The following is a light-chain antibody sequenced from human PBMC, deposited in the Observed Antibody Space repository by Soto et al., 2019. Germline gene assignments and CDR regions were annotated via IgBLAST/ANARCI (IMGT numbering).Light chain of an antibody. V-gene: IGKV1-27*01. CDR3: QNYNSAPLT. CDR2: ATS. Sequence: GDRVTITCRASQDISNSLAWYQQKPGKVPKVLIHATSILQSGVPARFSGSGSGTDFTLTISSLQPEDVATYYCQNYNSAPLTFGGGTKVEI. J-gene: IGKJ4*01. CDR1: QDISNS.